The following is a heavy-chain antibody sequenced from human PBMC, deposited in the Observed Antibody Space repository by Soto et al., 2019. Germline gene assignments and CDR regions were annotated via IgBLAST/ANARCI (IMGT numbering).Heavy chain of an antibody. CDR2: IYYDGNT. D-gene: IGHD2-2*01. CDR1: GESIRSSAFY. Sequence: NPSETLSLTCSVSGESIRSSAFYWGWVRQLPGKTLEWLGFIYYDGNTYYNPSLKSRLRISSDTSNNQVSLTLSSATATDTATYYCARSRMGHASPTDFWGHGILVTVSS. CDR3: ARSRMGHASPTDF. J-gene: IGHJ4*01. V-gene: IGHV4-30-4*08.